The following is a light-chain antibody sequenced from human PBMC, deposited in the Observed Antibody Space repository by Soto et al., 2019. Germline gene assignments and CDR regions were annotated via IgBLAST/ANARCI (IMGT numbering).Light chain of an antibody. Sequence: EIRIRQSPATLFLSPGERATLSCRASQSVGSNLAWYQQKPGQAPRLPIYGASTRATGIPARFSGSGSGTEFTLTISSLQSEDFAVYYCQQYNNWPLLTFGGGTKVDIK. CDR3: QQYNNWPLLT. CDR2: GAS. V-gene: IGKV3-15*01. CDR1: QSVGSN. J-gene: IGKJ4*01.